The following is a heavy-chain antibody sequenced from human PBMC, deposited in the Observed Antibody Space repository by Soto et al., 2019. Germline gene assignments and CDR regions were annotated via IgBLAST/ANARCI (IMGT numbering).Heavy chain of an antibody. J-gene: IGHJ6*02. V-gene: IGHV1-2*02. CDR2: INPNSGGS. CDR1: GSSFTDSY. CDR3: ARVREARRNYFYYGMDV. D-gene: IGHD6-6*01. Sequence: GXTVTVSSTASGSSFTDSYIHLVRQAPGQGLEWMGWINPNSGGSNYAKKFQGGVTMTWDTSITTAYMELSRLRSDDTAIYYCARVREARRNYFYYGMDVWGQGTTVTVSS.